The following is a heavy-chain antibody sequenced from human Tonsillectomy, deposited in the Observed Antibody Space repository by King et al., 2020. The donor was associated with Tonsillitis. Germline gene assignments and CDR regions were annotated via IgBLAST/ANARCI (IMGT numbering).Heavy chain of an antibody. CDR3: ASGAVLLWFGDLPAGFDY. Sequence: VQLVESGGGLVQPGGSLRLSCAASGFTFSPYAMTWVRQAPGKGLEWVSGISGSGDTTCYADSVKGRFTISRDNSKNTLYLQMNILRAEDTAVYFCASGAVLLWFGDLPAGFDYWGQGTLVTVSS. D-gene: IGHD3-10*01. V-gene: IGHV3-23*04. CDR2: ISGSGDTT. CDR1: GFTFSPYA. J-gene: IGHJ4*02.